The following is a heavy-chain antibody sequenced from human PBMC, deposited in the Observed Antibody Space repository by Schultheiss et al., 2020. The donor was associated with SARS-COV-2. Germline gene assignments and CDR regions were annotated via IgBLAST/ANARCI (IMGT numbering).Heavy chain of an antibody. V-gene: IGHV4-61*02. CDR3: ARSGSGWSDYFDY. J-gene: IGHJ4*02. D-gene: IGHD6-19*01. Sequence: SETLSLTCTVSGGSISSGGYYWSWIRQHPGKGLEWIGRIYTSGSTNYNPSLKSRVTMSVDTSKNQFSLKLSSVTAADTAVYYCARSGSGWSDYFDYWGQGTLVTVSS. CDR2: IYTSGST. CDR1: GGSISSGGYY.